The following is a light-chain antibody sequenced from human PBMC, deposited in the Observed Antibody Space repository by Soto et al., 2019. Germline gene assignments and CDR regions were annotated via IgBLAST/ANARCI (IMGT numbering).Light chain of an antibody. V-gene: IGLV2-11*01. CDR3: CSYAGSYTFAV. CDR1: SSDVGTYKY. CDR2: DVS. J-gene: IGLJ1*01. Sequence: QSVLTQPRSVSGSPGQSVTISCTGTSSDVGTYKYVSWYQQHPGKAPKFMIYDVSKRPSGVPDRFSGSKSGNTASLTISGLQAEDEADYYCCSYAGSYTFAVFGTGTKVTVL.